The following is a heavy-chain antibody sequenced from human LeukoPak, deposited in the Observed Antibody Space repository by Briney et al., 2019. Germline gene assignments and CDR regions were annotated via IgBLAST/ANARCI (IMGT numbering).Heavy chain of an antibody. V-gene: IGHV3-11*04. CDR2: ISHSGNTI. J-gene: IGHJ4*02. CDR3: ARDWFHAIDY. Sequence: GGSLRLSCAASGFTFSDYYMTWIRLAPGKGLEWVSYISHSGNTIYYADSVKGRFTISRDNAKNSLYLQMNSLRAEDTAVYYCARDWFHAIDYWGQGTLVTVSS. D-gene: IGHD2/OR15-2a*01. CDR1: GFTFSDYY.